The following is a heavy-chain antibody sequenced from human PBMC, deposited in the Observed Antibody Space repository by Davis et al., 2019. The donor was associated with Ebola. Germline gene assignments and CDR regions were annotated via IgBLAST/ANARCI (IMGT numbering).Heavy chain of an antibody. CDR3: ARDGYYYDSSGYYRDAFDI. CDR2: IYYSGST. J-gene: IGHJ3*02. D-gene: IGHD3-22*01. CDR1: GGSISSGGYS. Sequence: MPSETLSLTCAVSGGSISSGGYSWSWIRQPPGKGLEWIGYIYYSGSTYYNPSLKSRVTISVDTSKNQFSLKLSSVTAADTAVYYCARDGYYYDSSGYYRDAFDIWGQGTMVTVSS. V-gene: IGHV4-30-4*07.